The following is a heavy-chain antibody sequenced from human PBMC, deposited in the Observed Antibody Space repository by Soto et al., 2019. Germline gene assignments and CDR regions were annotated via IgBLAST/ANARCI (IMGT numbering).Heavy chain of an antibody. J-gene: IGHJ4*02. D-gene: IGHD5-12*01. CDR2: INHSGST. CDR1: VGSFSGYY. CDR3: ASGYDYSGLDY. V-gene: IGHV4-34*01. Sequence: QVQLQQWGAGLLKPSETLSLTCAVYVGSFSGYYWSWILQPPGKGLEWIGEINHSGSTNYNPSLKRRVTISVDTSKNQFSLKLSSVTAADTAVYYCASGYDYSGLDYWGQGTLVTVSS.